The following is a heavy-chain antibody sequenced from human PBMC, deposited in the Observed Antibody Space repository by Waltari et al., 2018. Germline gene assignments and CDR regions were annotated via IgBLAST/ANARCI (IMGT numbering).Heavy chain of an antibody. Sequence: QVQLQESGPGLVKPSGTLSLTCEVSGGSVSTIDWWTWVRQSPGKGLEWIAEIHHGGTTHYNPSLRSRVTISVDKSKNQFYLDLNSVTAADTAVYYCARGFWIGYSPRYYYMDVWGKGTTVTVSS. D-gene: IGHD3-3*01. CDR1: GGSVSTIDW. CDR2: IHHGGTT. V-gene: IGHV4-4*02. CDR3: ARGFWIGYSPRYYYMDV. J-gene: IGHJ6*03.